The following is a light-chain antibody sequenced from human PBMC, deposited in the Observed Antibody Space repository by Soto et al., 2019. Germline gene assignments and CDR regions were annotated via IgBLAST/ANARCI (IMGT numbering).Light chain of an antibody. CDR3: MQSTQLPPT. Sequence: DVVMTQTPLSLSVAPGQPASISCKSSQSLLHITGETFLSWYLQKPGQSPQLLIYEVSTRVSGVPDRFSGSGSGTDFTLEISRVETDDVGIYDCMQSTQLPPTFGQGTRLGI. CDR1: QSLLHITGETF. V-gene: IGKV2D-29*02. J-gene: IGKJ5*01. CDR2: EVS.